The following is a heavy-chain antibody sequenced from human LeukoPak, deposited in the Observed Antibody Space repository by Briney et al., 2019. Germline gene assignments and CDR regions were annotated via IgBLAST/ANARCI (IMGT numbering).Heavy chain of an antibody. D-gene: IGHD1-14*01. V-gene: IGHV4-59*01. CDR1: GGSISSYY. CDR3: ARARRNQLGAFDI. Sequence: PSEILSLTCTVSGGSISSYYWSWIRQPPGKGLEWIGYIYYSGGTNYNPSLKSRVTISVDTSKNQFSLKLSSVTAADTAVYYCARARRNQLGAFDIWGQGTMVTVSS. J-gene: IGHJ3*02. CDR2: IYYSGGT.